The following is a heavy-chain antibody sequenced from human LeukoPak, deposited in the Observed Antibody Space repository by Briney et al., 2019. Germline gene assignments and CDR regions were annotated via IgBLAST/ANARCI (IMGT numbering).Heavy chain of an antibody. CDR1: GGSISSSSYS. J-gene: IGHJ4*02. D-gene: IGHD3-22*01. CDR2: IYYSGST. V-gene: IGHV4-39*01. CDR3: ARYASSGYYRYYFDY. Sequence: SETLSLTCTVSGGSISSSSYSWGWIRQPPGKGLEWIGTIYYSGSTYYNPSLKSRVTISEDTSKNQFSLNLSSVTAADTAVYYCARYASSGYYRYYFDYWGQGTLATVSS.